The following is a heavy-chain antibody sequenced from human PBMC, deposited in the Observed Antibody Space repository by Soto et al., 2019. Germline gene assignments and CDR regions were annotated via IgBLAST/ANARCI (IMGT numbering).Heavy chain of an antibody. J-gene: IGHJ6*02. D-gene: IGHD3-10*01. V-gene: IGHV1-69*13. CDR2: IIPIFGTA. CDR1: GGTFSSYA. Sequence: GASVKVSCKASGGTFSSYAISWVRQAPGQGLEWMGGIIPIFGTANYAQKFQGRVTITADESTSTAYMELSSLRSEDTAVYYCARSPTMVRGDYGMDVWGQGTTVTVSS. CDR3: ARSPTMVRGDYGMDV.